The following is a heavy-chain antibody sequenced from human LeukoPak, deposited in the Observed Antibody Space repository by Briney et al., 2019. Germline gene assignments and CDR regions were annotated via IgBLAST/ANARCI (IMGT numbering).Heavy chain of an antibody. J-gene: IGHJ3*02. CDR1: GFTFRDYS. Sequence: GGSLTLSCAASGFTFRDYSMSWIRQAPGKGLEWVSYISSSSDYTSYADSVQGRFTISRDNARNSLYLQMNSLRAGDTAIYYCAKDLVWAGSGPDAFDIWGQGTMVTVSS. CDR2: ISSSSDYT. D-gene: IGHD6-19*01. V-gene: IGHV3-11*05. CDR3: AKDLVWAGSGPDAFDI.